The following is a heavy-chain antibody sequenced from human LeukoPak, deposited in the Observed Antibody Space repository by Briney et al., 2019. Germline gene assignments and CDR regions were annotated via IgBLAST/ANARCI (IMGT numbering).Heavy chain of an antibody. D-gene: IGHD3-22*01. CDR3: VRGYYDSSGYSPPFDY. Sequence: GRSLRLSCAASGFTFSSYGMHWVRQAPGKGLEWVSSISISSSYIDYADSVKGRFTISRDNAENSLYLQMNSLSAEDTAVYYCVRGYYDSSGYSPPFDYWGQGTLVTVSS. CDR2: ISISSSYI. CDR1: GFTFSSYG. V-gene: IGHV3-21*01. J-gene: IGHJ4*02.